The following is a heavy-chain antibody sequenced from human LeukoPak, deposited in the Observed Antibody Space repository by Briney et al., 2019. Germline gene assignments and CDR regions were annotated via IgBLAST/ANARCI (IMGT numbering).Heavy chain of an antibody. CDR2: IYSGGST. D-gene: IGHD6-13*01. Sequence: GGSLRLSCAASGFTVSSNYMSWVRQAPGKGLEWVSVIYSGGSTYYADSVEGRFTISRDNSKNTLYLQMNSLRAEDTAVYYCAKSKTAEAGTGAFDTWGQGTMVTVSS. V-gene: IGHV3-53*01. CDR1: GFTVSSNY. J-gene: IGHJ3*02. CDR3: AKSKTAEAGTGAFDT.